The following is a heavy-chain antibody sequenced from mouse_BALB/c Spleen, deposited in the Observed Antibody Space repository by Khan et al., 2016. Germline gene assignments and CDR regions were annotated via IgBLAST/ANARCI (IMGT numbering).Heavy chain of an antibody. Sequence: QVQLKESGPGLVAPSQSLSITCTVSGFSLTSYGVHWVRQPPGKGLEWLGVIWAGGSTNYNSALMYRLSISKDNSKSQVSLKMNSLQTDDTARYYCARETARATFDYRGQGTTLTVSS. D-gene: IGHD3-2*01. V-gene: IGHV2-9*02. CDR2: IWAGGST. CDR3: ARETARATFDY. CDR1: GFSLTSYG. J-gene: IGHJ2*01.